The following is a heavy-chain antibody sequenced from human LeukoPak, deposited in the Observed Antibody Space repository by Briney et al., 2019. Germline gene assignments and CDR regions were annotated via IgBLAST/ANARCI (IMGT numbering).Heavy chain of an antibody. CDR3: ARGYNYGMDV. CDR1: GFAFSTYW. CDR2: IHPDGSDT. J-gene: IGHJ6*02. D-gene: IGHD2-2*02. V-gene: IGHV3-74*01. Sequence: GGSLRLSCAVSGFAFSTYWMHWVRQAPGKGRVWVSLIHPDGSDTNYAASVKGRFTVSRDNAKNTLYLQMDSLRADDTAVYYCARGYNYGMDVWGQGATVTVSS.